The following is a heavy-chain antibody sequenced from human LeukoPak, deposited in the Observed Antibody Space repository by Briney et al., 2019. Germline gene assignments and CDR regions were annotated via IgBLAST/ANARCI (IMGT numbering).Heavy chain of an antibody. CDR2: ISSSSSYI. CDR3: ARDGFSGYYFDY. V-gene: IGHV3-21*01. J-gene: IGHJ4*02. D-gene: IGHD5-12*01. CDR1: GFTFSSYS. Sequence: PGGSLRLSCAASGFTFSSYSMNWVRQAPGKGLEWVSSISSSSSYIYYADSVKGRFTISRDNAKNSLYLQMNSLRAEDTAVYYCARDGFSGYYFDYWGQGTLVTVSS.